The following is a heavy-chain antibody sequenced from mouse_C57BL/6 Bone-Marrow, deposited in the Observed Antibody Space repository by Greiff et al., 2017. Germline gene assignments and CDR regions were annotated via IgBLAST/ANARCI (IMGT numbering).Heavy chain of an antibody. CDR3: ARIYDGYYKFAY. D-gene: IGHD2-3*01. V-gene: IGHV1-81*01. J-gene: IGHJ3*01. CDR1: GYTFTSYG. CDR2: IYPRSGNT. Sequence: QVQLKECGAELARPGASVKLSCKASGYTFTSYGISWVKQRTGQGLEWIGEIYPRSGNTYYNEKFKGKATLTADKSSSTAYMELRSLTSEDSAVYFCARIYDGYYKFAYWGQGTLVTVSA.